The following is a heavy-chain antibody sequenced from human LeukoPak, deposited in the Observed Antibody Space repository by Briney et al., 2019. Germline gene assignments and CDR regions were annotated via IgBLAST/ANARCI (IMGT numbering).Heavy chain of an antibody. CDR2: IYYSGST. CDR3: ARAQEHVVVPARYYYMDV. V-gene: IGHV4-59*01. CDR1: GGSISSYH. Sequence: SETLSLTCTVSGGSISSYHWSWIRQPPGKGLEWIGYIYYSGSTNYNPSLKSRVTISVDTSKNQFSLKLSSVTAADTAVYYCARAQEHVVVPARYYYMDVWGKGTTVTVSS. D-gene: IGHD2-2*01. J-gene: IGHJ6*03.